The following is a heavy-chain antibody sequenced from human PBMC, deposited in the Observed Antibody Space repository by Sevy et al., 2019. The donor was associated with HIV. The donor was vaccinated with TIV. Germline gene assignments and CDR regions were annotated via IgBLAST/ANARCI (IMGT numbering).Heavy chain of an antibody. V-gene: IGHV1-2*02. Sequence: ASGKVSCKASGYTFTEYYVHWLRQAPGQGLEWMGWINPQTGGTYFAKKFQDRVTLTTATSINADYMELSGLKFDDTAVFYSARMGDDFDTSGYYPLKYWGLGTLVTVSS. J-gene: IGHJ4*02. D-gene: IGHD3-22*01. CDR3: ARMGDDFDTSGYYPLKY. CDR1: GYTFTEYY. CDR2: INPQTGGT.